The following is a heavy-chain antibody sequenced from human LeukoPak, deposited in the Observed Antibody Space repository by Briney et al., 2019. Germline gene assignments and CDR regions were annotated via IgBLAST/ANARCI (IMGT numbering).Heavy chain of an antibody. CDR2: INPKGGST. D-gene: IGHD3-10*01. CDR3: ARDAPVVRGVIIAVDY. CDR1: GYTFTSYY. J-gene: IGHJ4*02. Sequence: ASVKVSCKASGYTFTSYYMLWVRQAPGQGLEWMGIINPKGGSTSYAQKYQGGVTMTRDTSTSTVYMELSSLRSEDTAVYFCARDAPVVRGVIIAVDYWGQGTLVTVSS. V-gene: IGHV1-46*01.